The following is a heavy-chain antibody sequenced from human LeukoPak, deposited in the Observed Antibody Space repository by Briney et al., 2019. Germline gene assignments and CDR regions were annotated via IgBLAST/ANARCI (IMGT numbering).Heavy chain of an antibody. CDR2: ISVTGGNT. V-gene: IGHV3-23*01. Sequence: GGSLRLSCEASGLIFRGHAMSWVRQAPGKGLEWVSGISVTGGNTYYADSVKGRFTISRDNSMNALYLQMNSLRAEDTALYYCAKDVCSGGSCNSPYYFDDWGQGTLVTVSS. CDR3: AKDVCSGGSCNSPYYFDD. J-gene: IGHJ4*02. CDR1: GLIFRGHA. D-gene: IGHD2-15*01.